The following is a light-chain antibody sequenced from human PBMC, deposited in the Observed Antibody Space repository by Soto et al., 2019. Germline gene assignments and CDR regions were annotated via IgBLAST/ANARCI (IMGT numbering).Light chain of an antibody. Sequence: QSGLTQPASVSGSPGQSITISCTGTSSDVGGYNYVSWYQQHPGKAPKLMIYEVSNRPSGVSNRFSGSKSGNTASLTISGLQAEDEADYYCISYTSSSPYVFGIATKVTL. V-gene: IGLV2-14*01. CDR3: ISYTSSSPYV. CDR1: SSDVGGYNY. J-gene: IGLJ1*01. CDR2: EVS.